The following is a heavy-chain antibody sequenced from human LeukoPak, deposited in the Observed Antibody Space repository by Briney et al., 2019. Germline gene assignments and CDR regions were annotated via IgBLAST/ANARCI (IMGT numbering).Heavy chain of an antibody. CDR2: INHSGST. Sequence: SETLSLTCAVYGGSFSGYYWSWIRQPPGKGLEWIGEINHSGSTNYNPSLKSRVTMSVDTSKNQFSLKLSSVTAADTAVYYCARGRGSYSGYSSSWYYFDYWGQGTLVTVSS. J-gene: IGHJ4*02. D-gene: IGHD6-13*01. CDR3: ARGRGSYSGYSSSWYYFDY. V-gene: IGHV4-34*01. CDR1: GGSFSGYY.